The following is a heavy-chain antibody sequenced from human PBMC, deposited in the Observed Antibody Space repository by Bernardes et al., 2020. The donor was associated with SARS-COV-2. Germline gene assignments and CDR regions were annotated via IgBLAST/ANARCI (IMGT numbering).Heavy chain of an antibody. D-gene: IGHD5-18*01. Sequence: ASVKVSCKASEYPFTRYYMHCVRQAPGQGLAWMGIINPSGGSTSYAQKFQGRVTLTRDTSTSTVYLELSSLRAEDTAVYYCARDGEIQLWAPHYYYGMDVWGQGTTVTVSS. J-gene: IGHJ6*02. V-gene: IGHV1-46*03. CDR1: EYPFTRYY. CDR3: ARDGEIQLWAPHYYYGMDV. CDR2: INPSGGST.